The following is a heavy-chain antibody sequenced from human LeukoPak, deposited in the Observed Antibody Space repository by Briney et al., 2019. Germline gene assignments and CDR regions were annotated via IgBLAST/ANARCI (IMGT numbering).Heavy chain of an antibody. J-gene: IGHJ4*02. CDR3: ARRYYYGSGSYPH. CDR1: GYTFTSYD. Sequence: ASVKVSCKASGYTFTSYDIHWVRQATGQGLEWMGWMNSNSGNTGYAQKFQGRVTITKDISISTAYMELSSLRSEDTAAYYCARRYYYGSGSYPHWGQGTLVTVSS. CDR2: MNSNSGNT. V-gene: IGHV1-8*03. D-gene: IGHD3-10*01.